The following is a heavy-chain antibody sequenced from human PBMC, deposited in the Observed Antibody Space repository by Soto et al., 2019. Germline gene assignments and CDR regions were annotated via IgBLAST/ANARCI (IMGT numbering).Heavy chain of an antibody. CDR2: IFPSDSDT. D-gene: IGHD3-22*01. J-gene: IGHJ5*02. CDR3: ARKDKSGYFNWFDP. V-gene: IGHV5-51*01. Sequence: PGESLKISCMTSGYKFTSSWIAWVRQMPGKGLEWMGIIFPSDSDTRYSPSFQGQVTISADRSTSTVFLQWASLKASDTAVYFCARKDKSGYFNWFDPWGQGTLVTVSS. CDR1: GYKFTSSW.